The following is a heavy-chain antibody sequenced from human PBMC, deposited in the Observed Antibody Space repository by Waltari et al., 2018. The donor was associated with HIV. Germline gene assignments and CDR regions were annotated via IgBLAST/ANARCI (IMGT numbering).Heavy chain of an antibody. CDR1: GFPLCDFG. V-gene: IGHV3-9*01. CDR3: AKAYDSSGFQYYFDY. CDR2: INWNSDNI. D-gene: IGHD3-22*01. Sequence: VQVVESGGDLVQPGRSLGLLLAAPGFPLCDFGMPWVRQAPGKGLEWVSGINWNSDNIGYADSVKGRFTISRDHAKNSLYLQMNSLRPEDTALYYCAKAYDSSGFQYYFDYWGQGTLVTVSS. J-gene: IGHJ4*02.